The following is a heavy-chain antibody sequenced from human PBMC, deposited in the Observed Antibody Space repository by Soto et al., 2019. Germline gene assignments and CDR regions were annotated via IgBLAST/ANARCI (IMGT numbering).Heavy chain of an antibody. D-gene: IGHD1-26*01. CDR1: GFSLSTSGVG. J-gene: IGHJ4*02. V-gene: IGHV2-5*02. CDR2: FYWDDDR. CDR3: AHGSSIVGAPAFDY. Sequence: KESGPALVNPTQTLTLTCSFSGFSLSTSGVGVGWVRQAPGKALEWLTLFYWDDDRRYNPSLKSRLTFAKDTSRNQVVLTMTNMDPVDTATYYCAHGSSIVGAPAFDYWGQGILVTVSS.